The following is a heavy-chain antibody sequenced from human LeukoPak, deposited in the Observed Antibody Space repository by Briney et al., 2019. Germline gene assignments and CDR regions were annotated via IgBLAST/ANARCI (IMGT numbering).Heavy chain of an antibody. CDR3: ARWRDLQSEFDL. Sequence: GGSLRLSCAASGFSFSSSHISWVRQAPEKGLEWVAHIDPDGGHESFVDSVKGRFTISRDNAKNTLYLQMNILRAEDTAMYFCARWRDLQSEFDLWGQGTLVTVSS. CDR2: IDPDGGHE. J-gene: IGHJ4*02. CDR1: GFSFSSSH. D-gene: IGHD3-3*01. V-gene: IGHV3-7*03.